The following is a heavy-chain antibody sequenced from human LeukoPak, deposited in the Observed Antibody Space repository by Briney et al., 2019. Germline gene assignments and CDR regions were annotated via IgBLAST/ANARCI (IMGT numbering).Heavy chain of an antibody. CDR2: IYYSGST. J-gene: IGHJ5*02. CDR3: ARVAPSRLLWFGELTPRWFDP. CDR1: GGSISSYY. V-gene: IGHV4-59*12. Sequence: SETLSLTCTVSGGSISSYYWSWIRQPPGKGLEWIGYIYYSGSTNYNPSLKSRVTISVDTSKNQFSLKLSSVTAADTAVYYCARVAPSRLLWFGELTPRWFDPWGQGTLVTVSS. D-gene: IGHD3-10*01.